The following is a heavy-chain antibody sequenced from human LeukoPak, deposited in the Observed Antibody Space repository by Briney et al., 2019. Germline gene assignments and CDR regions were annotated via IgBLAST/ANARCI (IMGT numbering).Heavy chain of an antibody. CDR2: IYPGDSDT. J-gene: IGHJ5*02. V-gene: IGHV5-51*01. CDR3: AGSTSSEGWFDP. D-gene: IGHD2-2*01. CDR1: GYIFSIYW. Sequence: GESLKISCKGSGYIFSIYWIGWVRQMPGKGLEWMGIIYPGDSDTRYSPSFQGQVTISADKSISTAYLQWSSLKASDTAMYYCAGSTSSEGWFDPWGQGTLVTVSS.